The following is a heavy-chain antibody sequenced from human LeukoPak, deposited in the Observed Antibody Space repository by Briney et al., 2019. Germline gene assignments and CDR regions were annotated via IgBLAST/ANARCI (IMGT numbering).Heavy chain of an antibody. D-gene: IGHD1-26*01. CDR2: IVPFLALT. CDR3: ARDRVGKGPPT. Sequence: GSSVKVSCKTSGGTFASYTINWVRQAPGQGLEWMGRIVPFLALTNYTQKFQGRVTFTADKSTSTAYMELSSLRSEDTAVYYCARDRVGKGPPTWGQGTLVTVSS. CDR1: GGTFASYT. V-gene: IGHV1-69*04. J-gene: IGHJ4*02.